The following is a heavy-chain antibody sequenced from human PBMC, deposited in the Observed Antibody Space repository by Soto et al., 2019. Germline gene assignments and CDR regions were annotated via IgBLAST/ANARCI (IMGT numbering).Heavy chain of an antibody. CDR3: ARMETFGSLNWFDP. D-gene: IGHD3-16*01. CDR2: MNPGSGDT. CDR1: GYSFTNND. V-gene: IGHV1-8*01. J-gene: IGHJ5*02. Sequence: ASVKVSCKASGYSFTNNDVSWLRQSAGQGLEWMGWMNPGSGDTGYAQKFQGRVTMTRDISIATAYMELSSLRSDDTAIYYCARMETFGSLNWFDPWGQGTLVTVSS.